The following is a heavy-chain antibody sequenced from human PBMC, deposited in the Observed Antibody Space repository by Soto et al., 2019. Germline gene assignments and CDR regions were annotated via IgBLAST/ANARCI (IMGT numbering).Heavy chain of an antibody. CDR2: ISGSGGST. CDR3: ANDYPVAVTSRRFDY. V-gene: IGHV3-23*01. D-gene: IGHD6-19*01. CDR1: GFTFSSYA. Sequence: EVQLLESGGGLVQPGGSLRLSCAASGFTFSSYAMSWVRQAPGKGLEWVSAISGSGGSTYFADSVKGRFTISRDNSKNTLYLQMNSLRAEDTAVYYCANDYPVAVTSRRFDYWGQGTLVTVSS. J-gene: IGHJ4*02.